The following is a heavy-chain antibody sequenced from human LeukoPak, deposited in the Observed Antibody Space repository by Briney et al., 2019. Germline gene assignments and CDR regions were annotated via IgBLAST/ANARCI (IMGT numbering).Heavy chain of an antibody. D-gene: IGHD3-10*01. V-gene: IGHV3-9*01. CDR1: GLTFDDYA. CDR3: ANDMRTCGSGSYEN. CDR2: ISWNSGSI. Sequence: GGSLRLSCAASGLTFDDYAMHWVRQAPGKGLEWVSCISWNSGSICYADSVKGRFTISRDNSKNSLYLQMNSLRSEDTALYYCANDMRTCGSGSYENWGQRTLVTVSS. J-gene: IGHJ4*02.